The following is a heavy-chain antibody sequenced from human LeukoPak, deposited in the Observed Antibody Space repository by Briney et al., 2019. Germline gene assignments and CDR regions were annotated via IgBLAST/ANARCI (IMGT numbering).Heavy chain of an antibody. J-gene: IGHJ6*03. D-gene: IGHD6-13*01. CDR2: IYYSGST. CDR1: GGSISSSSYY. CDR3: ARTTEAHSWRTRYYDYYMDV. V-gene: IGHV4-39*07. Sequence: SETLSLTCTVSGGSISSSSYYWGWIRQPPGKGLEWSGSIYYSGSTYYNPSLKSRVTISVDTSKNQFSLKLSSVTAAATAVYYCARTTEAHSWRTRYYDYYMDVWGKGTTVTVSS.